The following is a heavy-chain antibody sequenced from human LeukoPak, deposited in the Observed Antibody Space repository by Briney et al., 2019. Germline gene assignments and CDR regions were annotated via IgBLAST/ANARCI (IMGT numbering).Heavy chain of an antibody. J-gene: IGHJ4*02. Sequence: PGGSLRLSCAASGFTFSSYAMHWVRQAPGKGLEYVSAISSNGGSTYYANSVKGRFTISRDNSKNTLYLQMGSLRAEDMAVYYCARENHGDYVDYWGQGTLVTVSS. CDR2: ISSNGGST. D-gene: IGHD1-14*01. CDR1: GFTFSSYA. CDR3: ARENHGDYVDY. V-gene: IGHV3-64*01.